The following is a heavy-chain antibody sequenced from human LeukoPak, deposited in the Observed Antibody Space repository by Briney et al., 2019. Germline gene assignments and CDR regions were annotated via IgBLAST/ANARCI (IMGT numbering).Heavy chain of an antibody. J-gene: IGHJ4*02. V-gene: IGHV3-30-3*01. CDR3: ASTIFGVATPSYFDY. Sequence: GSLRLSCAASGFTFSSYAMHWVRQAPGKGLEWVAVISYDGSNKYYADSVKGRFTISRDNSKNTLYLQMNSLRAEDTAVYYCASTIFGVATPSYFDYWGQGTLVTVSS. D-gene: IGHD3-3*01. CDR2: ISYDGSNK. CDR1: GFTFSSYA.